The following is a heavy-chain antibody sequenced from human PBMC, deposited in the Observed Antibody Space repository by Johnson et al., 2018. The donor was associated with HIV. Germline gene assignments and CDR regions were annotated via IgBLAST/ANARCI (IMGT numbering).Heavy chain of an antibody. J-gene: IGHJ3*02. Sequence: QVQLVESGGGLVKPGGPLRLSCAASGFTFRDHYMSWIRQAPGKGLEWVADISTSGSTIYYADSVKGRFTISRDNSKNTLYLQMNSLRVEDTAVYYCAKSPGKDYGGNSGAFDIWGQGTMVTVSS. V-gene: IGHV3-11*04. CDR1: GFTFRDHY. CDR2: ISTSGSTI. CDR3: AKSPGKDYGGNSGAFDI. D-gene: IGHD4-23*01.